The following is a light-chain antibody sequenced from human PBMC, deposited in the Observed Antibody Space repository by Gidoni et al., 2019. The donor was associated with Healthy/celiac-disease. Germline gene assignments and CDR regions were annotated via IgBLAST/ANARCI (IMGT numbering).Light chain of an antibody. CDR3: SSYTSSSTPYVV. CDR2: EVS. Sequence: QPALTQPASVSGSPGQSITISCTGTSSDVGGYNYVSWYQQHPGKAPKLMIYEVSNRPSGVSNRFSGSKSGNTASLTISGLQAEDEADYYCSSYTSSSTPYVVFGGGTKLTVL. CDR1: SSDVGGYNY. J-gene: IGLJ2*01. V-gene: IGLV2-14*01.